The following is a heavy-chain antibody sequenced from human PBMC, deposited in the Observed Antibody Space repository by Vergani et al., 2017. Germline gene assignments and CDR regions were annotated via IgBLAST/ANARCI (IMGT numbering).Heavy chain of an antibody. CDR2: INTNTGKP. D-gene: IGHD2-2*01. J-gene: IGHJ6*02. CDR1: GYTFTSYA. V-gene: IGHV7-4-1*02. CDR3: ARVFSPAGTAAIPDYYGMDV. Sequence: QVQLVQSGSELKKPGASVKVSCKASGYTFTSYAMNWVRQAPGQGLEWVGWINTNTGKPTYAQGFTGRFVFSLDTSVSTAYLQISSLKAEDTAVYYCARVFSPAGTAAIPDYYGMDVWGQGTTVTVSS.